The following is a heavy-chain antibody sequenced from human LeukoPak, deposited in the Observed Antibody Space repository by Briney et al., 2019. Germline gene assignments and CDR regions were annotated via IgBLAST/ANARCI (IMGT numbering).Heavy chain of an antibody. CDR1: GYTFTSYY. D-gene: IGHD4-17*01. V-gene: IGHV1-46*01. Sequence: ASVKVSCKASGYTFTSYYMHWVRQAPGQGLEWMGIINPSGGSTSYAQKFQGRVTMTRDMSTSTVYMELSSLRSEDTAVYYCARARYGDPFDYWGQGTLVTVSS. CDR3: ARARYGDPFDY. J-gene: IGHJ4*02. CDR2: INPSGGST.